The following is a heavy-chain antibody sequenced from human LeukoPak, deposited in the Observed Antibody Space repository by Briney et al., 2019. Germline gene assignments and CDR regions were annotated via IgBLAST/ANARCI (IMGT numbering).Heavy chain of an antibody. CDR1: GGSINSYY. J-gene: IGHJ4*02. V-gene: IGHV4-4*07. Sequence: PSETLLLTCTVSGGSINSYYWSWIRQPAGKGLEWIGRIYSSGSTNYNPSLKSRVSMSVDTSKNQFSLKLTSVTAADTAVYYCARGGKATVVTMWGQGILVTVSS. CDR2: IYSSGST. CDR3: ARGGKATVVTM. D-gene: IGHD4-23*01.